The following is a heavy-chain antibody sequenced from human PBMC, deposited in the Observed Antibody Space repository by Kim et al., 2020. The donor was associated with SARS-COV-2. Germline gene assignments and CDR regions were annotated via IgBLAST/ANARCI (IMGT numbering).Heavy chain of an antibody. CDR3: AKDLFRSRPPSPSFLDY. CDR2: ISGSGGST. D-gene: IGHD3-3*01. V-gene: IGHV3-23*01. J-gene: IGHJ4*02. Sequence: GGSLRLSCAASGFTFSSYAMSWVRQAPGKGLEWVSAISGSGGSTYYADSVKGRFTISRDNSKNTLYLQMNSLRAEDTAVYYCAKDLFRSRPPSPSFLDYWGQGTLVTVSS. CDR1: GFTFSSYA.